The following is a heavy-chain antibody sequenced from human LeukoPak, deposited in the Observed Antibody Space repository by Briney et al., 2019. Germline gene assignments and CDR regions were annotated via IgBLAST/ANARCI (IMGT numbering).Heavy chain of an antibody. J-gene: IGHJ5*02. CDR2: IYYSGST. CDR3: ARESHYYDSSGTNWFDP. Sequence: IYYSGSTNYNPSLKSRVTISVDTSKNQFSLKLSSVTAADTAVYYCARESHYYDSSGTNWFDPWGQGTLVTVSS. D-gene: IGHD3-22*01. V-gene: IGHV4-59*01.